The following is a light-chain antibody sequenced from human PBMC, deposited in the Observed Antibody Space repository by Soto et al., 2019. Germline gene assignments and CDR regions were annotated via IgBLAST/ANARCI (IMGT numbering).Light chain of an antibody. CDR1: NSNIRSNT. V-gene: IGLV1-44*01. J-gene: IGLJ1*01. CDR3: AAWDDSLNGYV. CDR2: SIN. Sequence: QSVLTQPPSASGTPGQRVTISCSGSNSNIRSNTVTWYQQLPGTAPKLLIYSINQRPSGVPDRFSGSKSDTSASLAIGGLQSEDEADYYCAAWDDSLNGYVFGTGTKVTVL.